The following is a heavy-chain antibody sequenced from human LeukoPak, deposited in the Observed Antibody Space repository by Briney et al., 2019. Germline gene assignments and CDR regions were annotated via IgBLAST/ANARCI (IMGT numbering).Heavy chain of an antibody. CDR1: GFTFSRHL. CDR2: IGSSGAST. Sequence: PGGSLRLSCAASGFTFSRHLMHWVRQAPGKGLEYVSAIGSSGASTYYANSVKDRFTISRDNSKNTLYLQMGGLRAEDMAVYYCARVSVDCSSDSVSCYFDYWGQGTLVTVSS. CDR3: ARVSVDCSSDSVSCYFDY. J-gene: IGHJ4*02. D-gene: IGHD2-2*01. V-gene: IGHV3-64*01.